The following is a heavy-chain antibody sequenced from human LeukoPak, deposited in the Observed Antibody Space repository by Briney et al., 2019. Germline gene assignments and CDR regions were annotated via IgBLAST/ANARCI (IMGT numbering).Heavy chain of an antibody. J-gene: IGHJ4*02. Sequence: GGSLRLSCVDSGFTFSSYWMSWVRQAPGKGLEWVANIKQDGREKYHMDSVKGRFTISRDNARKSLFLQMNSLRVEDMTVYFCARGAGVFDYWGQGTLVTVSS. CDR2: IKQDGREK. CDR1: GFTFSSYW. CDR3: ARGAGVFDY. V-gene: IGHV3-7*04. D-gene: IGHD3-10*01.